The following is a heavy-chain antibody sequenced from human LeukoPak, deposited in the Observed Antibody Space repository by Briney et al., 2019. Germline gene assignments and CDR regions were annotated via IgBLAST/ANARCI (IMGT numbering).Heavy chain of an antibody. Sequence: GESLKISCKGSGYSFTSYWIGWVRQMPGKGLEWMGIIYPGDSDTRYSPSFQGQVTISADKSISTAYLQWSSLKASDTAMYYCARRFMRYFSSTSCSQNPFDYWGQGTLVTVSS. D-gene: IGHD2-2*01. J-gene: IGHJ4*02. CDR2: IYPGDSDT. CDR1: GYSFTSYW. V-gene: IGHV5-51*01. CDR3: ARRFMRYFSSTSCSQNPFDY.